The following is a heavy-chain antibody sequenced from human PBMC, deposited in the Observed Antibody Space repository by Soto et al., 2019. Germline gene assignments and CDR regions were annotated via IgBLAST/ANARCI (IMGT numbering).Heavy chain of an antibody. Sequence: DVQLVESGGGLVQPGRSLRLSCAASGFTFDDYAMHWVRQAPGKGLEWVSGISWNSGSIGYADSVKGRFTISRDNAKNSLYLQMNSLRAEDTALYYCAKDGDWNYSHFDYWGQGTLVTVSS. CDR1: GFTFDDYA. CDR2: ISWNSGSI. J-gene: IGHJ4*02. V-gene: IGHV3-9*01. CDR3: AKDGDWNYSHFDY. D-gene: IGHD1-7*01.